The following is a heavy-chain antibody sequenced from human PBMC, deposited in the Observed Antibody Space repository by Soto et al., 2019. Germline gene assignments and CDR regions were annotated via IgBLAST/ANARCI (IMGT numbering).Heavy chain of an antibody. CDR2: IIPIFGTA. CDR3: ARVPEVVPAANYYYGMEV. D-gene: IGHD2-2*01. Sequence: QVQLLQSGAEVKKPWSSVKVSCKASGGTFSSYAISWVRQAPGQGLEWMGGIIPIFGTANYAQKFQGRVTITADESTSRAYKELSSLRSEHTAVYYCARVPEVVPAANYYYGMEVWGQGTTVTVSS. J-gene: IGHJ6*02. CDR1: GGTFSSYA. V-gene: IGHV1-69*01.